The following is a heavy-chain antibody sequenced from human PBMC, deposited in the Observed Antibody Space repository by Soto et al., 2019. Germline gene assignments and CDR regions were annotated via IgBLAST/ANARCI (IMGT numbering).Heavy chain of an antibody. J-gene: IGHJ4*02. CDR1: GFXFGSYA. V-gene: IGHV3-23*01. Sequence: ILSCSASGFXFGSYALSWVRQAPGKGLEWVSTISGSDGKTFYADSVKGRFSISRDTSQSTLYLQMNSLRADDTAMYYCARWSYLDYWGQGTRVTVSS. CDR3: ARWSYLDY. CDR2: ISGSDGKT. D-gene: IGHD3-3*01.